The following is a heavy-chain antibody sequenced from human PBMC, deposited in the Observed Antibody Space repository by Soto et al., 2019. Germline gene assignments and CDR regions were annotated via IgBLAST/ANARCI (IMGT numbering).Heavy chain of an antibody. Sequence: VQLQESGPGLVKPSETLSLTCTVSGGSISSYYWSWIRQPPGKGLEWIGYIYYSGSTNYNPSLKSRVTISVDTSKTQFSLNLTSVTAADTAVYYCARRYGGTFDYWGQGTLVTVSS. V-gene: IGHV4-59*08. D-gene: IGHD2-15*01. CDR1: GGSISSYY. CDR2: IYYSGST. J-gene: IGHJ4*02. CDR3: ARRYGGTFDY.